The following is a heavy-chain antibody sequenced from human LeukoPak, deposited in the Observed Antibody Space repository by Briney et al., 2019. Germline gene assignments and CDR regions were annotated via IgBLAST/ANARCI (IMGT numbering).Heavy chain of an antibody. V-gene: IGHV4-38-2*02. CDR2: IYHSGST. CDR1: GYSISSGYY. J-gene: IGHJ4*02. CDR3: ARDSNYAFDY. Sequence: PSETLSLTCAVSGYSISSGYYWGWIRQPPGKGLEWIGSIYHSGSTYYNPSLKSRVTISVDTSKNQFSLKLSSVTAADTAVYYCARDSNYAFDYWGQGTLVTVSS. D-gene: IGHD4-11*01.